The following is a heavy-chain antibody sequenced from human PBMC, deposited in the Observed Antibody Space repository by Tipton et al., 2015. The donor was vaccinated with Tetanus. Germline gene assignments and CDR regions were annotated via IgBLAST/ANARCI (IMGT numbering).Heavy chain of an antibody. CDR1: GASFSSGDYY. CDR2: IYQTGTT. D-gene: IGHD2-2*01. V-gene: IGHV4-61*08. CDR3: AREVPAAGHFDS. J-gene: IGHJ4*02. Sequence: TLSLTCTVSGASFSSGDYYWSWIRKPPGKDLEWIGYIYQTGTTHYNPSLKGRVTISVDTSKNQFSLKLSSVTAADTAIYYCAREVPAAGHFDSWGQGTLVTVSS.